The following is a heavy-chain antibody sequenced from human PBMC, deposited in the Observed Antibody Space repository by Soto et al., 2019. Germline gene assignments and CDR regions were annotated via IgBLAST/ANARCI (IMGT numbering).Heavy chain of an antibody. CDR3: ARQPTTGDTDLWFDP. CDR1: GGSISTSRSY. V-gene: IGHV4-39*01. CDR2: IFYSGST. J-gene: IGHJ5*02. Sequence: SETLSLTCSVSGGSISTSRSYWAWIRQPPGKGFEWLANIFYSGSTFYNPSLASRVSVSVDTSKNEFSLKLRSVTAADTAVYYCARQPTTGDTDLWFDPWGQGTLVTVSS. D-gene: IGHD2-21*01.